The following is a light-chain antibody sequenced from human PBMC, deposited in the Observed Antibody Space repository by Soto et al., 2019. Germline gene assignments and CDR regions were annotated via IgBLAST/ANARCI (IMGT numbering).Light chain of an antibody. V-gene: IGKV3-15*01. CDR3: QEYSKWPLFT. CDR1: QSVGRN. Sequence: EIVVTQSPGILSVSPGDRATLSCRASQSVGRNLAWYQQKPGQATTLLIYAASTRATGLPARFSGSGSGTDFTLTISSLQSEDFAVYYCQEYSKWPLFTFGPGTRVD. CDR2: AAS. J-gene: IGKJ3*01.